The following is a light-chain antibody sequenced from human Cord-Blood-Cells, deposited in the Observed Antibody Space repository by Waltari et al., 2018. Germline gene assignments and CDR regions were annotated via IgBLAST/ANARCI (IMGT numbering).Light chain of an antibody. CDR1: SPNIGPGLD. CDR2: GNS. Sequence: QPVLTKPPSVSGAPGRRVPIPCPGRSPNIGPGLDDHWYKQLPGTPPKRLIYGNSNRPSGVPDRVSGSKSGTSASLAITGLQAEDEADYYGQSYDSSLSGSGVFGGGTKLTVL. CDR3: QSYDSSLSGSGV. V-gene: IGLV1-40*01. J-gene: IGLJ2*01.